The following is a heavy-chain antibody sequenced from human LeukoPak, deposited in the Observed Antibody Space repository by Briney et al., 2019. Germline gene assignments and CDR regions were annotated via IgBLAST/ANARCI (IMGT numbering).Heavy chain of an antibody. CDR2: IYLSGTT. CDR1: GNSISSGHY. CDR3: ARIFILSGFSSYFDH. Sequence: SETLSLTCSVSGNSISSGHYWGWIRQTPGKGLEWIGSIYLSGTTYYNPPLKSRVTISVDTSKNQFSLKLSSVTAADTAVYFRARIFILSGFSSYFDHWGQGTLVTVSS. V-gene: IGHV4-38-2*02. J-gene: IGHJ4*02. D-gene: IGHD3-9*01.